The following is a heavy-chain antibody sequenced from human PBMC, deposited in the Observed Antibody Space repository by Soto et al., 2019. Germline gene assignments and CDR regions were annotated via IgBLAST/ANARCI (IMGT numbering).Heavy chain of an antibody. CDR2: IWYDGSNK. J-gene: IGHJ6*02. V-gene: IGHV3-33*01. D-gene: IGHD3-3*01. Sequence: GGSLRLSCAASGFTFSSYGMHWVRQAPGKGLEWVAVIWYDGSNKYYADSVKGRFTISRDNSKNTLYLQMNSLRAEDTAVYYCAREGPTSEHVLRFLEWLPYYGMDVWGQGTTVTVS. CDR3: AREGPTSEHVLRFLEWLPYYGMDV. CDR1: GFTFSSYG.